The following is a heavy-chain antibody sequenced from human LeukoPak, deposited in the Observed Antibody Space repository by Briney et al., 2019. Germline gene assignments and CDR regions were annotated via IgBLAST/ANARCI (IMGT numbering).Heavy chain of an antibody. CDR1: GFTFSSYA. CDR3: AKDQVMGYDILTGYYYYYYGMDV. CDR2: ISGSGGST. Sequence: GGSLRLSCAASGFTFSSYAMSWVRQAPGKGLEWVSAISGSGGSTYYADSVKGRFTISRDNSKNTLYLQMNSLRAEDTAVYYCAKDQVMGYDILTGYYYYYYGMDVWGQGTTVTVSS. J-gene: IGHJ6*02. V-gene: IGHV3-23*01. D-gene: IGHD3-9*01.